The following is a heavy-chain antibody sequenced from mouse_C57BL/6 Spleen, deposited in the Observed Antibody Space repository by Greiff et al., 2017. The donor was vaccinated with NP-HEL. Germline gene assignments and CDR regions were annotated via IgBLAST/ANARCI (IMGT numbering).Heavy chain of an antibody. Sequence: VQLVESGPGLVAPSPSLSITCTVSGFSLTSYSISWVRQPPGKGLEWLGVIWTGGGTTYNSALKSRLSISKDNSKRQAFLKMNSLQTDDTARYYCDRKNGYYPLYAMDYWGQGTSVTVSS. V-gene: IGHV2-9-1*01. J-gene: IGHJ4*01. D-gene: IGHD2-3*01. CDR2: IWTGGGT. CDR1: GFSLTSYS. CDR3: DRKNGYYPLYAMDY.